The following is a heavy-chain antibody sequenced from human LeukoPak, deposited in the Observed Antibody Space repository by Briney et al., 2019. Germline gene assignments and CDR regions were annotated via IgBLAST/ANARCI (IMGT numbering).Heavy chain of an antibody. V-gene: IGHV3-7*05. Sequence: GGSLRLSCAASGFTFSSYWMSWVRQAPGKGLEWVANIKQDGSEKYYVDSVKGRFTISRDNAKNSLHLQMNSLRAEDTAVYYCARDPKNFYGHFDYWGQGTLVTVSS. J-gene: IGHJ4*02. D-gene: IGHD2/OR15-2a*01. CDR1: GFTFSSYW. CDR3: ARDPKNFYGHFDY. CDR2: IKQDGSEK.